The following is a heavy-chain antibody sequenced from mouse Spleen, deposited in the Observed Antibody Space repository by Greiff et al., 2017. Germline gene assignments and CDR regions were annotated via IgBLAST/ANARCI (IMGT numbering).Heavy chain of an antibody. CDR2: IYPRSGNT. CDR3: AREGDWEGDY. CDR1: GYTFTSYG. D-gene: IGHD4-1*01. J-gene: IGHJ2*01. V-gene: IGHV1-81*01. Sequence: LQESGAELARPGASVKLSCKASGYTFTSYGISWVKQRTGQGLEWIGEIYPRSGNTYYNEKFKGKATLTADKSSSTAYMELRSLTSEDSAVYFCAREGDWEGDYWGQGTTLTVSS.